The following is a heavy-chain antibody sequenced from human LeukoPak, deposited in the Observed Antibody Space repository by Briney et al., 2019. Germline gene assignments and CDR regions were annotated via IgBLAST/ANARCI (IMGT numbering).Heavy chain of an antibody. CDR1: GFIFSSYA. V-gene: IGHV3-30-3*01. D-gene: IGHD3-22*01. CDR3: ARDPPTYYYDSSGYYPPDHNAFDI. Sequence: GGSLRLSCVASGFIFSSYALHWVRQAPGKGLEWVAVISYDGNYKYYADSVKGRFTISRDNSKNTLYLQMNSLRAEDTAVYYCARDPPTYYYDSSGYYPPDHNAFDIWGQGTMVTVSS. J-gene: IGHJ3*02. CDR2: ISYDGNYK.